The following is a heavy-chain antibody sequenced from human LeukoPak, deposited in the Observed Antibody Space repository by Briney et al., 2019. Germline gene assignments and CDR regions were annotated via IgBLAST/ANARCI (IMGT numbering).Heavy chain of an antibody. V-gene: IGHV4-4*02. J-gene: IGHJ5*02. Sequence: SETLSLTCAVSGGSISSSNWWSWVRQPPGKGLEWIGEIYHSGSTNYNPSLKSRVTISVDKPKNQFSLKLSSVTAADTAVYYCARAPTEYYYGSGNKGGFDPWGQGTLVTVSS. CDR3: ARAPTEYYYGSGNKGGFDP. CDR2: IYHSGST. D-gene: IGHD3-10*01. CDR1: GGSISSSNW.